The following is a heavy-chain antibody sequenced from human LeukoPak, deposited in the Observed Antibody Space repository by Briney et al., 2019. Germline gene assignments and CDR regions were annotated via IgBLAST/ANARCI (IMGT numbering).Heavy chain of an antibody. J-gene: IGHJ4*02. CDR1: GFTFSSCA. CDR3: TKELRMVGFTKGFDY. D-gene: IGHD1-26*01. Sequence: GGSLRLSCAASGFTFSSCAMSWVRQAPGKGLEWVSAISDNGINTWHADSVKGRFTISRDNSKNSLYLQMNSLRAEDTAVYYCTKELRMVGFTKGFDYXGQGILVTV. CDR2: ISDNGINT. V-gene: IGHV3-23*01.